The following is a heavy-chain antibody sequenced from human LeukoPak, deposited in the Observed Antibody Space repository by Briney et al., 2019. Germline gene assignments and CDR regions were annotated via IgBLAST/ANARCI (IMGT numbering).Heavy chain of an antibody. V-gene: IGHV4-59*13. Sequence: SETLSLTCTVSGGSISGYYWSWVRQPPGKGLEWIGYIYYSGSTNYNPSLKSRVTISVDTSKNQFSLKLSSVTAADTAVYYCGGTMVRGVIDYWYFDLWGRGTLVTVSS. CDR2: IYYSGST. D-gene: IGHD3-10*01. CDR3: GGTMVRGVIDYWYFDL. CDR1: GGSISGYY. J-gene: IGHJ2*01.